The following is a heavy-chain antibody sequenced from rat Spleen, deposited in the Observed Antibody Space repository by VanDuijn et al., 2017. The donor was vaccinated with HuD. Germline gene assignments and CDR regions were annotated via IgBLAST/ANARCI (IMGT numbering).Heavy chain of an antibody. Sequence: QVQLQQSGVELAKPGSSVKISCKASGYTFNNYYISWIKQTTGQGLEYVGYIDTGSGGSNYNEKFKGKATLTVDKSSSTAFMQLSSLTPDDSAVYFCARGNWELLFDYWGQGVMVTVSS. J-gene: IGHJ2*01. D-gene: IGHD5-1*01. CDR1: GYTFNNYY. CDR2: IDTGSGGS. CDR3: ARGNWELLFDY. V-gene: IGHV1-43*01.